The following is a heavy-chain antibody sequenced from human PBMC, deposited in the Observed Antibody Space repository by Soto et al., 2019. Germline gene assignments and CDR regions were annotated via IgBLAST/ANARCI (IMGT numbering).Heavy chain of an antibody. CDR3: ARGWVDGVDAFDI. V-gene: IGHV1-2*04. Sequence: EASVKVSCKASGYTFTGYYMHWVRQAPGQGLEWMGWINPNSGGTNYAQKFQGWVTMTRDTSISTAYMELSRLRSDDTAVYYCARGWVDGVDAFDIWGQGTMVTVSS. CDR1: GYTFTGYY. J-gene: IGHJ3*02. D-gene: IGHD3-16*01. CDR2: INPNSGGT.